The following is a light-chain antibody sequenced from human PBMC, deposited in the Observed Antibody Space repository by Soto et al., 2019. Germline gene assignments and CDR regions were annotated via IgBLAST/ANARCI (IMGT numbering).Light chain of an antibody. V-gene: IGKV1-5*03. J-gene: IGKJ1*01. CDR3: QQYNSYPLT. CDR2: KAS. CDR1: QSISSW. Sequence: DLPMTQSPSTLSASVGDRVTITCRASQSISSWLAWYQQKPGKAPKLLIYKASSLESGVPSRFSGSGSGTEFTLTISSLQPDDFATYYCQQYNSYPLTFGQGTKVEIK.